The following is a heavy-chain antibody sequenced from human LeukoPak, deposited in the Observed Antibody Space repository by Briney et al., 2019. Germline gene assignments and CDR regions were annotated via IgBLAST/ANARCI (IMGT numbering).Heavy chain of an antibody. J-gene: IGHJ4*02. CDR2: FYNSGST. CDR3: ARVGDYALKD. Sequence: SETLSLTCTVSGGSISNYYWSWIRQPAGKGLEWIGRFYNSGSTNCNPSLKSRVTMSLDTSKNQFSLKLSSVTAADTAVYYCARVGDYALKDWGQGTLVAVSS. V-gene: IGHV4-4*07. CDR1: GGSISNYY. D-gene: IGHD3-16*01.